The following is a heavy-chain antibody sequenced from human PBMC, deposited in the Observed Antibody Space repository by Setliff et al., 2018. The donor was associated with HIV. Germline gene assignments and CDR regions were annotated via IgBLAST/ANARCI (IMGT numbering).Heavy chain of an antibody. CDR1: GFTFYNYA. J-gene: IGHJ4*02. CDR3: AKDSGARRNGYNSLDH. V-gene: IGHV3-23*01. Sequence: PGESLRLSCSASGFTFYNYAMNWVRQAPGKGLEWVAGISGSGTFYADSVEGRFTISRDSSKNILFLQMNSLKVEDTARYYCAKDSGARRNGYNSLDHWGQGAQVTVSS. D-gene: IGHD5-12*01. CDR2: ISGSGT.